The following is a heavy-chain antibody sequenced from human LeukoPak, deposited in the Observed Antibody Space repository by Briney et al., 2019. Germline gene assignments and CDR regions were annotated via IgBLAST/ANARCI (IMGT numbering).Heavy chain of an antibody. CDR1: GGSISSSSYY. CDR2: IYYSGST. J-gene: IGHJ5*02. CDR3: ARVAARVLGTEYNWFDP. V-gene: IGHV4-39*07. D-gene: IGHD6-6*01. Sequence: SETLSLTCTVSGGSISSSSYYWGWIRQPPGKGLEWIGSIYYSGSTYYNPPLKSRVTISVDTSKNQFSLKLSSVTAADTAVYYCARVAARVLGTEYNWFDPWGQGTLVTVSS.